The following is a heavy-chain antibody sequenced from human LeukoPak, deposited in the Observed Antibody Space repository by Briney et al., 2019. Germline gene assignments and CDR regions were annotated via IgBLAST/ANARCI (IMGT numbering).Heavy chain of an antibody. CDR2: ILPILGIA. CDR1: GYIFTGYS. D-gene: IGHD4-17*01. J-gene: IGHJ3*02. V-gene: IGHV1-69*10. Sequence: SVTVSCKASGYIFTGYSMHWVRQVHGRGLEWMGWILPILGIANYAQKFQGRVTITANKDTSTAYVELSSMRSKYTAVYYCARENLRYGDYSDAFDIWGQGTMVTVSS. CDR3: ARENLRYGDYSDAFDI.